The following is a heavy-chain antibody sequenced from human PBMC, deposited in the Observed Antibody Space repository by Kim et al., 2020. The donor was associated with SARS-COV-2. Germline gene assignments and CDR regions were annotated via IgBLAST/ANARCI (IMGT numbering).Heavy chain of an antibody. J-gene: IGHJ4*02. Sequence: GGSLRLSCAASGFTFSSYGMNWVRQAPGKGLEWVAVISYDGSNKYYADSVKGRFTISRDNSKNTLYLQMNSLRAEDTAVYYCAKAEDYDYWGQGTLVTVS. CDR2: ISYDGSNK. CDR3: AKAEDYDY. V-gene: IGHV3-30*18. CDR1: GFTFSSYG.